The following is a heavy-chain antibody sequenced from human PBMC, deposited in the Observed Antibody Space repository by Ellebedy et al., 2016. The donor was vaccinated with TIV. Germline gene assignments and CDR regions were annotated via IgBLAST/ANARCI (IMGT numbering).Heavy chain of an antibody. J-gene: IGHJ4*02. CDR1: GFSVNNAW. D-gene: IGHD6-19*01. Sequence: PGGSLRLSCAVSGFSVNNAWMSWVRQAPGKGLEWIGRIKSKVAGGTVTYATPVKDRFIISRDDSINMVYLEMNSLRSEDTAVYYCAAGVQSSGWYGFNDWGQGTLVTVSS. V-gene: IGHV3-15*01. CDR3: AAGVQSSGWYGFND. CDR2: IKSKVAGGTV.